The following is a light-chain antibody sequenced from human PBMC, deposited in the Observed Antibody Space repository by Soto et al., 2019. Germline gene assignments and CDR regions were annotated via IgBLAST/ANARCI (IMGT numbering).Light chain of an antibody. Sequence: DVVMTQSPLSLPVILGQPASISCRSNQSLVYSDGDTYLIWFQQRPGQSPRRLIYKVSNRDSGGPDKLSGSGSCTDFTLEISRVGTEDVGTYECMQSTHWPWTFGQGTKVGIK. J-gene: IGKJ1*01. CDR2: KVS. CDR1: QSLVYSDGDTY. V-gene: IGKV2-30*01. CDR3: MQSTHWPWT.